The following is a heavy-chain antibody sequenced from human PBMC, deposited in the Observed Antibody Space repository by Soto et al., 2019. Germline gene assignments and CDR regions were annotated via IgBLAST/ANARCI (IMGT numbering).Heavy chain of an antibody. Sequence: SETLSLTCTVSGGSISSYYWSWIRQPPGKGLEWIGYIYYSGSTNYNPSLKRRVTISVDTSKNQFSLKLSSVTAADTAVYYCARASDYYGMDVWGQGTTVTVSS. CDR2: IYYSGST. V-gene: IGHV4-59*01. CDR3: ARASDYYGMDV. J-gene: IGHJ6*02. CDR1: GGSISSYY.